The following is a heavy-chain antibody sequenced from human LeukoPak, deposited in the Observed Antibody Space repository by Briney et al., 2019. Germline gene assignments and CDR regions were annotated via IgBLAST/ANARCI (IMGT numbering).Heavy chain of an antibody. CDR1: GYTFTSYG. J-gene: IGHJ6*03. CDR3: ARAPVGASYYYYYMDV. D-gene: IGHD1-26*01. V-gene: IGHV1-18*01. CDR2: ISAYNGNT. Sequence: GASVKVSCKASGYTFTSYGISWVRQAPGQGLEWMGWISAYNGNTNYAQKLQGRVTMTTDTSTSTAYMELRSLRSEDTAVYYCARAPVGASYYYYYMDVWGKGTTVTVSS.